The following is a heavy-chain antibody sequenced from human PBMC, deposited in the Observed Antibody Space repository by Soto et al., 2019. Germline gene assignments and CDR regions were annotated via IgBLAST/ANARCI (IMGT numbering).Heavy chain of an antibody. V-gene: IGHV1-69*13. CDR2: IIPIFDTA. CDR1: GGTFSSYA. D-gene: IGHD2-21*02. Sequence: GASVKVSCKASGGTFSSYAISWVRQAPGQGLEWMGGIIPIFDTANYAQKFQGRVTTTADESTSTAYMELSSLRSEDTAVYYCASPDMRGDCGGDCYSAVGEDHDAFDIWGQGTMVTVSS. CDR3: ASPDMRGDCGGDCYSAVGEDHDAFDI. J-gene: IGHJ3*02.